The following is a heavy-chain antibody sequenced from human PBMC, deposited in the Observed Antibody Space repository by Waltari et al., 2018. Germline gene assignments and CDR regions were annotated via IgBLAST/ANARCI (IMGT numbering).Heavy chain of an antibody. CDR1: GYSISSGYY. D-gene: IGHD3-22*01. J-gene: IGHJ6*02. CDR3: ARHGLRITMIVVVNPLYYYGMDV. CDR2: IYHSGST. Sequence: QVQLQESGPGLVKPSETLSLTCAVSGYSISSGYYWGWIRQPPGTALEWIGSIYHSGSTYYNPSLKSRVTISVDTSKNQFSLKLSSVTAADTAVYYCARHGLRITMIVVVNPLYYYGMDVWGQGTTVTVSS. V-gene: IGHV4-38-2*01.